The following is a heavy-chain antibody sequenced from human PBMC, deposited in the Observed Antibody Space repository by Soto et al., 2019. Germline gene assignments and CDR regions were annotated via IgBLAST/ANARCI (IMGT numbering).Heavy chain of an antibody. J-gene: IGHJ5*02. V-gene: IGHV4-59*01. CDR3: AGLNGGYYYDSSGYLGKTMVP. CDR2: IYYSGST. Sequence: PSETLSLTCTVSGGSISSYYWSWIRQPPGKGLEWIGYIYYSGSTNYNPSLKSRVTISVDTSKNQFSLKLSSVTAADTAVYYCAGLNGGYYYDSSGYLGKTMVPWGQGTLVTVSS. D-gene: IGHD3-22*01. CDR1: GGSISSYY.